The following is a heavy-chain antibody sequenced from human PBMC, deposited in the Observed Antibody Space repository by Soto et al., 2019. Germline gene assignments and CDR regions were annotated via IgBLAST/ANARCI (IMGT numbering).Heavy chain of an antibody. V-gene: IGHV3-48*03. D-gene: IGHD3-16*01. J-gene: IGHJ4*02. CDR2: ITGGGAT. CDR3: VGGGLSYFDH. CDR1: GFPFNNFE. Sequence: GGSLRLSCVASGFPFNNFEMNWIRQAPGKGLEWISYITGGGATYYADSGKGRFTISRDNAKNSLFLQMNSVGVGDTAVYYCVGGGLSYFDHWGRGTLVTVSS.